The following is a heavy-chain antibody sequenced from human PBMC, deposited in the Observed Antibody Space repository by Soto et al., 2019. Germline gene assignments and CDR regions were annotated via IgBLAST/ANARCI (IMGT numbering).Heavy chain of an antibody. D-gene: IGHD2-21*01. J-gene: IGHJ6*02. V-gene: IGHV4-59*01. Sequence: SETLSLICTVCGGYMSNYYCSWIRQPPGKGVEWIGYIYYSGRTNYNPSLKSRVTISVDTSKNNFSLKLSSVTAADTAVYYGASSLLSGMDVWGQGTTVTVSS. CDR1: GGYMSNYY. CDR3: ASSLLSGMDV. CDR2: IYYSGRT.